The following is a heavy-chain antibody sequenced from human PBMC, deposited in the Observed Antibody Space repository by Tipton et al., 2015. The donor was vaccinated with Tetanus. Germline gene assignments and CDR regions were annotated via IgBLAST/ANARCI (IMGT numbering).Heavy chain of an antibody. CDR1: DASISNDY. CDR3: ARDSNFYSYSYKGMDV. Sequence: TLSLTCTVSDASISNDYWAWIRQAPGMGLEWIGYVFHSGSTKYNPSLKSRVTISVDTSKNQFSLKLRSVTAADTAVYYCARDSNFYSYSYKGMDVWGQGTTVTVSS. D-gene: IGHD4-11*01. V-gene: IGHV4-59*01. J-gene: IGHJ6*02. CDR2: VFHSGST.